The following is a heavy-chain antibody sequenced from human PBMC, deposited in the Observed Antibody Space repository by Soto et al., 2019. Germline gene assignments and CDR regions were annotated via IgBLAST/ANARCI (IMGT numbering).Heavy chain of an antibody. CDR3: ARAHYDSSSNDAFDI. V-gene: IGHV1-2*04. J-gene: IGHJ3*02. Sequence: ASVKVSCKASGYTFTGYYMHWVRQAPGQGLEWMGWINPNSGGTNYAQKFQGWVTMTRDTSISTAYMELSRLRSDDTAVYYCARAHYDSSSNDAFDIWGQGTMVTVSS. CDR1: GYTFTGYY. D-gene: IGHD3-22*01. CDR2: INPNSGGT.